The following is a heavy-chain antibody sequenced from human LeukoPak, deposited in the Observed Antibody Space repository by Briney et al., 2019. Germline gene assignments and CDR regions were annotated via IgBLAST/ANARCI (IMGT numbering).Heavy chain of an antibody. CDR3: AREDSSSWPPLYYFDY. Sequence: SETLSLTCTVSGGSISSYYWSWIRQPAGKGLEWIGRICTSGSTNYNPSLKSRVTMSVDTSKNQFSLKLSSVTAADTAVYYCAREDSSSWPPLYYFDYWGQGTLVTVSS. V-gene: IGHV4-4*07. D-gene: IGHD6-13*01. CDR2: ICTSGST. CDR1: GGSISSYY. J-gene: IGHJ4*02.